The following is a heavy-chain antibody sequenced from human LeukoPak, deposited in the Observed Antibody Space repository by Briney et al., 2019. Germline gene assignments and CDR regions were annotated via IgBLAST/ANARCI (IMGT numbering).Heavy chain of an antibody. CDR3: ARQVYSGSYYSPFDY. CDR1: GYSFTSYW. V-gene: IGHV5-51*01. J-gene: IGHJ4*02. D-gene: IGHD3-10*01. CDR2: IYPGDSDT. Sequence: GESLEISCKGSGYSFTSYWIACVRQMPGKGLEWMGIIYPGDSDTKYSPSFQGQVTISADKSISTAFLQWSSLKASDTAMYYCARQVYSGSYYSPFDYWGQGTLVTVSS.